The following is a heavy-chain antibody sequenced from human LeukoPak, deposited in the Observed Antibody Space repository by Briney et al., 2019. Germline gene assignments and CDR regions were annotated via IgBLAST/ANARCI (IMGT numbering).Heavy chain of an antibody. CDR3: ARDPGSYAYYMDV. D-gene: IGHD1-26*01. Sequence: GGSLRLSCAASGFTFSSLWMSWVRQAPGKGLEWVANINQDGSDKYFVDSVKGRFTISRDNAKNSLYLQMNSLRAEDTAVYYCARDPGSYAYYMDVWGKGTTVTISS. CDR1: GFTFSSLW. V-gene: IGHV3-7*01. CDR2: INQDGSDK. J-gene: IGHJ6*03.